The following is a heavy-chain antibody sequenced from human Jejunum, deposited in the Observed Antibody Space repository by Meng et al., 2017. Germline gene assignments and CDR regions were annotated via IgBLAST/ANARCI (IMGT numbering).Heavy chain of an antibody. CDR3: ARTDSGSFGYFDY. CDR2: INQDGSQQ. Sequence: GGSLRLSCAASGFTFSNNWMSWVRQAPGQGLEWVANINQDGSQQKYVDSVKGRFTISRDNAKNSLYLQMISLRVEDTAVYCCARTDSGSFGYFDYWGQGALVTVSS. CDR1: GFTFSNNW. V-gene: IGHV3-7*01. D-gene: IGHD5-18*01. J-gene: IGHJ4*02.